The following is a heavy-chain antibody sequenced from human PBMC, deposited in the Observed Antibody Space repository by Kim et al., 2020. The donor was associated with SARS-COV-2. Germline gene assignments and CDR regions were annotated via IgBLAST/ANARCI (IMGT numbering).Heavy chain of an antibody. CDR2: ITSNGGST. D-gene: IGHD3-9*01. CDR3: AKERNDILTGYPGGMDV. V-gene: IGHV3-64D*06. J-gene: IGHJ6*01. CDR1: GFIFSNFL. Sequence: GGSQRLSCSASGFIFSNFLMHWVRQVPGKGLEFVSAITSNGGSTSYADSVKGRFTISRDNSKNTLYLQMSSLRAVDTAVYYCAKERNDILTGYPGGMDV.